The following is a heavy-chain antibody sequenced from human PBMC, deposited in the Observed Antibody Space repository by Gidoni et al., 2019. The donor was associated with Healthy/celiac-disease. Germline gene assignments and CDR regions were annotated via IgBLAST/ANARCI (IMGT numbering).Heavy chain of an antibody. CDR3: ARHRGSPTVTTGFDH. Sequence: EVQLVQSGAEVKKPGESLKISCQGSGYSFTNYWIGWVRQMPGKGLEWMGIIHPSDSDTRYSPSCQGQVTISADKSISTAYLQWSSLKASDTAMYYCARHRGSPTVTTGFDHWGQGTLVTVPS. D-gene: IGHD4-17*01. CDR2: IHPSDSDT. V-gene: IGHV5-51*01. J-gene: IGHJ4*02. CDR1: GYSFTNYW.